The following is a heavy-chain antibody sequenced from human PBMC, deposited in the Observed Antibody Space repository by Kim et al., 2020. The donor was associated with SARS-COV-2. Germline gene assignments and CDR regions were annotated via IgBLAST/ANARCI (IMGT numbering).Heavy chain of an antibody. D-gene: IGHD3-10*01. CDR3: ARGGPKGSIRGYFDY. J-gene: IGHJ4*02. CDR2: IYYSGST. Sequence: SETLSLTCTVSGGSISSYYWSWIRQPPGKGLEWIGYIYYSGSTNYNPSLKSRVTISVDTSKNQFSLKLSSVTAADTAVYYCARGGPKGSIRGYFDYWGQGTLVTVSS. V-gene: IGHV4-59*01. CDR1: GGSISSYY.